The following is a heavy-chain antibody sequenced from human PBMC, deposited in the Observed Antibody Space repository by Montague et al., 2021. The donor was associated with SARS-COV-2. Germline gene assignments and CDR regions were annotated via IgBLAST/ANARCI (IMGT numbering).Heavy chain of an antibody. J-gene: IGHJ5*02. CDR1: GGSFSGYY. D-gene: IGHD2-2*02. CDR2: INPSGST. CDR3: ASLTPRYCSSTCGYSDWFDP. Sequence: SETLSLTCAVYGGSFSGYYWGWIRQPPGKGLEWIGQINPSGSTNYNPSLKSRVTISVDTSKNQFSLKLSSVTAADTAVYYCASLTPRYCSSTCGYSDWFDPWGKGTLFPVPS. V-gene: IGHV4-34*01.